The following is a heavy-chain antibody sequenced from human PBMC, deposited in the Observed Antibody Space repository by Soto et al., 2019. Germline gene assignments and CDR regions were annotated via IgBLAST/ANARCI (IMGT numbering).Heavy chain of an antibody. J-gene: IGHJ4*02. D-gene: IGHD3-16*01. Sequence: LRLSCTASGFTFSSHGMSWVRQAPGKGLEWVSVISGGGGSTYYANSVKGRFSISRDHSKNTLYLQMNSLRAEDTAVYYCAKEVGERTTLLGYFDYWGPGTLVTVSS. V-gene: IGHV3-23*01. CDR1: GFTFSSHG. CDR2: ISGGGGST. CDR3: AKEVGERTTLLGYFDY.